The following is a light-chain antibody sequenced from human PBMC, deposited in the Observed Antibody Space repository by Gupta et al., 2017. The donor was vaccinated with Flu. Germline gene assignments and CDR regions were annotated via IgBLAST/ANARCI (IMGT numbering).Light chain of an antibody. Sequence: PSTLSASVGDRLTITCRASQSISSWLAWYQQKPGKAPKLLIYKASSLESGVPSRFSGSGSGTDFTLTISSLLPDDFATYYCQQDNSYPLTFGGGTKVEIK. CDR3: QQDNSYPLT. CDR1: QSISSW. CDR2: KAS. J-gene: IGKJ4*01. V-gene: IGKV1-5*03.